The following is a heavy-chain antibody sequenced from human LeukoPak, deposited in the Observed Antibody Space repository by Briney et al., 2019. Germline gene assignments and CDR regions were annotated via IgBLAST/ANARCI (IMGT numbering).Heavy chain of an antibody. Sequence: GGSLRLSCAASGFTFSSYEMNWVRQAPGKGLEWVSYISSSGSTIYYADSVKGQFTISRDNAKNSLYLQMNSLRAEDTAVYCCARDSSYYGSGSFSDWGQGTLVTVSS. D-gene: IGHD3-10*01. V-gene: IGHV3-48*03. CDR1: GFTFSSYE. CDR3: ARDSSYYGSGSFSD. J-gene: IGHJ4*02. CDR2: ISSSGSTI.